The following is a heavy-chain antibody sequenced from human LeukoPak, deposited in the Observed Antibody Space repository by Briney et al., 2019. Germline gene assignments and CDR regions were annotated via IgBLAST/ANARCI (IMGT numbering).Heavy chain of an antibody. CDR3: AKTKYSGSYYFDY. Sequence: PGGSLRLSCAASGFSFSSYSMNWVRQAPGKGLEWVSAISGSGGSTYYADSVKGRFTISRDNSKNTLYLQMNSLRAEDTAVYYCAKTKYSGSYYFDYWGQGTLVTVSS. D-gene: IGHD1-26*01. V-gene: IGHV3-23*01. CDR1: GFSFSSYS. J-gene: IGHJ4*02. CDR2: ISGSGGST.